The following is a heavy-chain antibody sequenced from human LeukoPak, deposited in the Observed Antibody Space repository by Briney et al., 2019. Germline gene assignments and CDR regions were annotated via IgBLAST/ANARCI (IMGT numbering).Heavy chain of an antibody. Sequence: GRSLRLSCAPSGFTFSRHGMHWVRQAPGKGLEWVAIISNDGSRKYYAHSVEGRFTISRDNSKNTLYLQMDSLRAEDTAVYYCARDRAWNYFDYWGQGTLVTVSS. CDR2: ISNDGSRK. CDR3: ARDRAWNYFDY. J-gene: IGHJ4*02. CDR1: GFTFSRHG. D-gene: IGHD3-3*01. V-gene: IGHV3-30*03.